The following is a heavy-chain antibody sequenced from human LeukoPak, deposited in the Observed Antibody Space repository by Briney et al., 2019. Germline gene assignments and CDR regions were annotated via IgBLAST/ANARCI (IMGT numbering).Heavy chain of an antibody. D-gene: IGHD6-6*01. Sequence: GESLKISCKGSGYTFTSYFIGWVRQVPAQGLEWVAIIRPGDSDTRYSPSFRGQVTVSADGSINTAYLQWSSPKASDTAMYYCVRHRSDSGSSPIDFWGQGTLVTVSS. CDR3: VRHRSDSGSSPIDF. J-gene: IGHJ4*02. CDR2: IRPGDSDT. CDR1: GYTFTSYF. V-gene: IGHV5-51*01.